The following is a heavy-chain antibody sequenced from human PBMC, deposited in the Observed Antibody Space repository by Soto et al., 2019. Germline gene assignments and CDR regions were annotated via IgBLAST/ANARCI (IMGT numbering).Heavy chain of an antibody. CDR3: ARGGHVVVVTAALDY. J-gene: IGHJ4*02. D-gene: IGHD2-21*02. CDR1: GYIFTSCA. V-gene: IGHV1-3*01. CDR2: ISADNDNT. Sequence: ASVKVSCKASGYIFTSCALHWVRQAPGHRLEWMGWISADNDNTRYSQKFQGRVTMTRDTSTSTLYMELTSLTSDDTAIYYCARGGHVVVVTAALDYWGQGTLVTVSS.